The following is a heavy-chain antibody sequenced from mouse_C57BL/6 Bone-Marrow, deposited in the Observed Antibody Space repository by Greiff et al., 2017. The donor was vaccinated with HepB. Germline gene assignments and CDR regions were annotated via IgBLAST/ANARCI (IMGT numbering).Heavy chain of an antibody. CDR2: ISDGGSYT. Sequence: EVKLVESGGGLVKPGGSLKLSCAASGFTFSSYALSWVRQTPEKRLEWVATISDGGSYTYYPDNVKGRFTISRDNAKNNLYLQMSHLKAEDTAMYYGARAGTGGYFDVWGTGTTVTVSS. CDR3: ARAGTGGYFDV. V-gene: IGHV5-4*03. J-gene: IGHJ1*03. D-gene: IGHD4-1*01. CDR1: GFTFSSYA.